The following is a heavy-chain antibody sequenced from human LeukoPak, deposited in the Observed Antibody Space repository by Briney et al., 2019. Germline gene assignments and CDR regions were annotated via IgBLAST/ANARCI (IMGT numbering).Heavy chain of an antibody. CDR3: AGGGTQSLVVFDY. CDR1: IDSLSSYY. Sequence: SETLSLTCSVSIDSLSSYYWSWIRQSAGKGLEWIGRIYVNGFTDYNHSLRGRVTMSIDTSNKRFSMKLSSVTAADTAVYFCAGGGTQSLVVFDYWGQGNRVTVSS. D-gene: IGHD1-26*01. V-gene: IGHV4-4*07. J-gene: IGHJ4*02. CDR2: IYVNGFT.